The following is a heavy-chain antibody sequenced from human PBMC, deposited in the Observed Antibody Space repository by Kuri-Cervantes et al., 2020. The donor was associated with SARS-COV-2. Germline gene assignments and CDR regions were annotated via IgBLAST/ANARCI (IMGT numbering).Heavy chain of an antibody. CDR1: GGSISSSNW. Sequence: SETLSLTCAVSGGSISSSNWWSWVRQPPGKGLEWIGEIYHSGSTNYNPSLKSRVTISVDKSKNQFSLKLSSVTAADTAVYYCARPGYDFWSGYPTNWFDPWGQGTLVTVSS. V-gene: IGHV4-4*02. J-gene: IGHJ5*02. CDR3: ARPGYDFWSGYPTNWFDP. D-gene: IGHD3-3*01. CDR2: IYHSGST.